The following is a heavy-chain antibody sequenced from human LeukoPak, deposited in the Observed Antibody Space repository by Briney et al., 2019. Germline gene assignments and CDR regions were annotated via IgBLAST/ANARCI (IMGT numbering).Heavy chain of an antibody. CDR2: IWYDGSNK. CDR3: ARDGSHCSSTSCYINNWFDP. CDR1: GFTFSSYA. V-gene: IGHV3-33*08. D-gene: IGHD2-2*02. J-gene: IGHJ5*02. Sequence: GGSLRLSCAASGFTFSSYAMHWVRQAPGKGLEWVAVIWYDGSNKYYADSVKGRFTISRDNSKNTLYLQMNSLRAEDTAVYYCARDGSHCSSTSCYINNWFDPWGQGTLVTVSS.